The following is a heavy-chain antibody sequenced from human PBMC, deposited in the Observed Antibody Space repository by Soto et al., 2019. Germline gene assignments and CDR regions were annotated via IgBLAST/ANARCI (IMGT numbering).Heavy chain of an antibody. J-gene: IGHJ1*01. CDR2: IYYSGST. CDR1: CGSIISGDYY. Sequence: SETLSLTCTFSCGSIISGDYYWSWIRQPPGKGLEWIGYIYYSGSTYYNPSLKSRVTISVDTSKNQFSLKLSSVTAADTAVYYCARGQVVTAMLYFQHWGQGTLVTVSS. CDR3: ARGQVVTAMLYFQH. V-gene: IGHV4-30-4*01. D-gene: IGHD2-21*02.